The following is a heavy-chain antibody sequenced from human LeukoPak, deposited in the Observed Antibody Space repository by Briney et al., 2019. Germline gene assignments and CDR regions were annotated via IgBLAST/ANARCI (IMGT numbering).Heavy chain of an antibody. CDR3: ARDWTRYSSSCWFDP. Sequence: ASVKVSCKASGYSFTGYYIHWIRQAPGQGLEWMGWIHPNNGGTNYAQKFQGRVTMTRDTSISTAYMELSSLKSDDTAVYYRARDWTRYSSSCWFDPWGQGTLVTVSS. J-gene: IGHJ5*02. V-gene: IGHV1-2*02. CDR1: GYSFTGYY. CDR2: IHPNNGGT. D-gene: IGHD6-13*01.